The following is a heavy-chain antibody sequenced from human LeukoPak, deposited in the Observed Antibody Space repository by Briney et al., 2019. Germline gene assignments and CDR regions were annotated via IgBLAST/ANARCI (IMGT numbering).Heavy chain of an antibody. D-gene: IGHD3-9*01. CDR3: AKDPTNDYLRYFDWSNILDY. Sequence: SETLSLTCTVSGGSISSYYWSWIRQPPGKGLEWIGYIYYSGSTNYNPSLKSRVTISVDTSKNQFSLKLSSVTAADTAVYYCAKDPTNDYLRYFDWSNILDYWGQGTLVTVSS. J-gene: IGHJ4*02. CDR2: IYYSGST. CDR1: GGSISSYY. V-gene: IGHV4-59*01.